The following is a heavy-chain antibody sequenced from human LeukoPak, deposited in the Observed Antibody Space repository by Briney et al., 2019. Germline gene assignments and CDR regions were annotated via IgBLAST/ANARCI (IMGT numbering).Heavy chain of an antibody. V-gene: IGHV1-2*02. CDR3: ARDPRVRYFYDSSGPPRGFDP. J-gene: IGHJ5*02. Sequence: ASVKVSCKDSGYTYTGYYMHWVRQAPGQALEWMGWINPNSGGTNYAQKFQGRDTKTRETSTSPAYKELSRLRSDDTDVYYCARDPRVRYFYDSSGPPRGFDPWGQGTLVTDSS. CDR1: GYTYTGYY. D-gene: IGHD3-22*01. CDR2: INPNSGGT.